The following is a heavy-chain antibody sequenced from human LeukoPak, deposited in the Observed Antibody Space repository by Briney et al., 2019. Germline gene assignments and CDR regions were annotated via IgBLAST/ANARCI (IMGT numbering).Heavy chain of an antibody. V-gene: IGHV6-1*01. CDR3: AGTSFAVLGTEKWFAP. J-gene: IGHJ5*02. CDR1: GDSVSSNSAA. D-gene: IGHD1-1*01. Sequence: SQTLSLTFAISGDSVSSNSAAWNWIRQSPSRGLEWLGSTYYRSKWYNDYAVSVKSRITINSDTSKNQVSLHLNSVTPDDTAVYYCAGTSFAVLGTEKWFAPWGQGTLVTVSS. CDR2: TYYRSKWYN.